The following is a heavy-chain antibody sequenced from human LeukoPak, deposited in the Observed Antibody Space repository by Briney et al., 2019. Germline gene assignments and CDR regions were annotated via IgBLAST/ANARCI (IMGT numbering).Heavy chain of an antibody. CDR1: GGSISSDDYY. CDR2: IYTTGNT. V-gene: IGHV4-61*02. J-gene: IGHJ4*02. CDR3: ARGGTLFTFFDS. D-gene: IGHD2/OR15-2a*01. Sequence: SETLSLTCTESGGSISSDDYYWNWIRQPPGRGLEWIGRIYTTGNTMYNPSLESRVSMSIDTSKNQVSLKVKSVTAADTAVYYCARGGTLFTFFDSWGQGTLVTVSS.